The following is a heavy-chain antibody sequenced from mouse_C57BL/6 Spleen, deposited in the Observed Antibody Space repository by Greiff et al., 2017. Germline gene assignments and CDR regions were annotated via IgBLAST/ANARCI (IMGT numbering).Heavy chain of an antibody. CDR2: INPGSGGT. Sequence: QVQLQQSGAELVRPGTSVKVSCKASGYAFTNYLIEWVKQRPGQGLEWIGVINPGSGGTNYNEKFKGKATLTADKSSNTAYMQLSSLTSEDSAVYFCARKYYDYDYYAMDYWGQGTSVTVSS. D-gene: IGHD2-4*01. J-gene: IGHJ4*01. CDR1: GYAFTNYL. V-gene: IGHV1-54*01. CDR3: ARKYYDYDYYAMDY.